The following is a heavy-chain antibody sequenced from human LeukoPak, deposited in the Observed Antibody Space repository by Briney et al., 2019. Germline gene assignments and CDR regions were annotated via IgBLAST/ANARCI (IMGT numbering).Heavy chain of an antibody. Sequence: ASVKVSCKASGYTFTGYYMHWVRQAPGQGLEWMGWINPNSGGTNYAQKFQGRVTMTRDTSISTAYMELSRLRSDDTAVYYCARSVLRLLEWLPHNWFDPWGQGTLVTVSS. CDR2: INPNSGGT. V-gene: IGHV1-2*02. CDR1: GYTFTGYY. D-gene: IGHD3-3*01. CDR3: ARSVLRLLEWLPHNWFDP. J-gene: IGHJ5*02.